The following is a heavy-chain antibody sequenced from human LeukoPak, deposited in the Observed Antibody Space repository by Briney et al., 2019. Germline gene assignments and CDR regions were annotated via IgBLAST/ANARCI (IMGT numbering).Heavy chain of an antibody. CDR1: GFTFSSYS. D-gene: IGHD3-10*01. CDR3: ASRLGASYYYYYYMDV. CDR2: ISSSSSYI. Sequence: PGGSLRLSCATSGFTFSSYSMNWVRQAPGKGLEWVSSISSSSSYISYADSVKGRFTISRDNAKNSLYLQMNSLRAEDTAVYYCASRLGASYYYYYYMDVWGKGTTVTVSS. V-gene: IGHV3-21*01. J-gene: IGHJ6*03.